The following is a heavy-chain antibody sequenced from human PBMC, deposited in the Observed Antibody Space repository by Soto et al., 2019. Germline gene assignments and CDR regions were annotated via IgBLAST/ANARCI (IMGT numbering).Heavy chain of an antibody. J-gene: IGHJ4*02. CDR1: GYTCTSNA. CDR2: SNTDTGNP. CDR3: ARGDGYCSGGSCHFAY. Sequence: QVQLVQSGSELKEPGASVKVSCKASGYTCTSNAMNWVRQAPGQGLEWRGWSNTDTGNPTYAQGFTGRFVFSLDTYVSTEYLQIYSLKAEYTAVYYCARGDGYCSGGSCHFAYWGQGTLVTVSS. D-gene: IGHD2-15*01. V-gene: IGHV7-4-1*01.